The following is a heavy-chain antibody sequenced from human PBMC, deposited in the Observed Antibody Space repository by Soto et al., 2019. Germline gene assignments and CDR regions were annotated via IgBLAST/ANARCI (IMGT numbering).Heavy chain of an antibody. CDR1: GGTFSSYA. Sequence: SVKVSCKASGGTFSSYAISWVRQAPGQGLEWMGGIIPIFGTAKYAQKFQGRVTITADESTSTAYMELSSLRSEDTAVYYCARDHKKCQLLNYYYYYGMDVWGQGTTVTVSS. CDR2: IIPIFGTA. V-gene: IGHV1-69*13. J-gene: IGHJ6*02. D-gene: IGHD2-2*01. CDR3: ARDHKKCQLLNYYYYYGMDV.